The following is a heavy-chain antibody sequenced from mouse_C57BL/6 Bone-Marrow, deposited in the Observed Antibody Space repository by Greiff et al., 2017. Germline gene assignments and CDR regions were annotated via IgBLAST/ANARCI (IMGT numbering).Heavy chain of an antibody. D-gene: IGHD2-1*01. CDR3: AGGNSAY. Sequence: VQLQQPGAELVKPGASVKLSCKASGYTFPSYWMHWVKQRPGQGLEWIGMIPPNSGSTNYNKKFKSQATLTVDKSSSTAYMQLSSLTSEDSAVYYCAGGNSAYWGQGTLVTVSA. J-gene: IGHJ3*01. CDR2: IPPNSGST. V-gene: IGHV1-64*01. CDR1: GYTFPSYW.